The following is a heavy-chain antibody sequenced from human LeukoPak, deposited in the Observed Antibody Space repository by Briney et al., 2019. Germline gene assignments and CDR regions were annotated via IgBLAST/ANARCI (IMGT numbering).Heavy chain of an antibody. Sequence: SETLSLTCSVSGGDISTYHWSWIRQSPGEAFEYIGNVYYSGSTNYNPSLRSRVTISVDVSKNQFSLNVRSVTAADTAVYCVRGSGSYGFFDVWGQGTLVTVSA. CDR3: RGSGSYGFFDV. V-gene: IGHV4-59*13. CDR2: VYYSGST. D-gene: IGHD5-18*01. J-gene: IGHJ4*02. CDR1: GGDISTYH.